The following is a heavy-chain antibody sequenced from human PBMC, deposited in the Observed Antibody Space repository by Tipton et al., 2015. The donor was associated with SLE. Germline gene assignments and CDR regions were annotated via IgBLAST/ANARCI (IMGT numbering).Heavy chain of an antibody. CDR3: ARAGGYCSSTSCLGAFDI. Sequence: GLVKPSETLSLTCTVSGGSISSGDYYWSWIRQPPGKGLEWIGYIYYSGSTYYNPSLKSRVTISVDTSKNQFSLKLSSVTAADTAVYYCARAGGYCSSTSCLGAFDIWGQGTMVTVSS. V-gene: IGHV4-30-4*08. J-gene: IGHJ3*02. CDR2: IYYSGST. CDR1: GGSISSGDYY. D-gene: IGHD2-2*01.